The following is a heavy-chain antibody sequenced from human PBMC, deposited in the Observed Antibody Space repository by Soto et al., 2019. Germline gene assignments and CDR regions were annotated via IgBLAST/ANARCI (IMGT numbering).Heavy chain of an antibody. D-gene: IGHD2-21*01. V-gene: IGHV4-31*03. CDR1: GAALNSGNYS. J-gene: IGHJ5*02. Sequence: TLSLTCSVSGAALNSGNYSWSWIRQFPGKGLEWIGHIYVTVAVDYNPSLRDRITISQDTSQRQFSLNLRLVTAADTAVYYCARLRIATNNYKWFDPWGQGTLVTVSS. CDR3: ARLRIATNNYKWFDP. CDR2: IYVTVAV.